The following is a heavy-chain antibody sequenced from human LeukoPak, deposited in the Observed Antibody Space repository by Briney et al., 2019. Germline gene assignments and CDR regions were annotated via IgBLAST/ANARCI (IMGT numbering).Heavy chain of an antibody. J-gene: IGHJ4*02. CDR1: GGTFSSYA. D-gene: IGHD5-24*01. V-gene: IGHV1-69*13. Sequence: SVKVSCKASGGTFSSYAISWVRQAPGQGLEWIGGIIPIFGTANYAQKFQGRVTITADESTSTAYMELSSLRSEDTAVYYCARGRTGKEEMATTGFDYWGQGTLVTVSS. CDR3: ARGRTGKEEMATTGFDY. CDR2: IIPIFGTA.